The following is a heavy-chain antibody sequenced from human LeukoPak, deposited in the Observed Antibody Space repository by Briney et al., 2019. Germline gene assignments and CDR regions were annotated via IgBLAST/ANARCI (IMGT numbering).Heavy chain of an antibody. V-gene: IGHV4-39*01. Sequence: SETLSLTCTVSGGSISSSSYYWGWIRQPPGKGLEWIGSIYYSGSTYYNPSLKSRVTISVDTSKNQFSLKLSSVTAADTAVYYCANAHYYDSSGYSLGDAFDIWGQGTMVTVSS. CDR1: GGSISSSSYY. J-gene: IGHJ3*02. D-gene: IGHD3-22*01. CDR2: IYYSGST. CDR3: ANAHYYDSSGYSLGDAFDI.